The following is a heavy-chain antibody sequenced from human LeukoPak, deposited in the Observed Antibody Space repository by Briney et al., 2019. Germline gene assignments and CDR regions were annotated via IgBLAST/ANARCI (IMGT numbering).Heavy chain of an antibody. V-gene: IGHV1-2*02. Sequence: GASVKVSCKASGYTFTGYYMHWVRQAPGQGLEWMGWVNPNSGGTNYAQKFQGRVTMTRDTSISTAYMELSRLRSDDTAVYYCARDSPYYVDAFDIWGQGTMVTVSS. D-gene: IGHD3-10*02. J-gene: IGHJ3*02. CDR2: VNPNSGGT. CDR1: GYTFTGYY. CDR3: ARDSPYYVDAFDI.